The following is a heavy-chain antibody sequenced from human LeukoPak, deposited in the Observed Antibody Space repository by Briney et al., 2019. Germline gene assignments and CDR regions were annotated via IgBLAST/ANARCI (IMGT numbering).Heavy chain of an antibody. J-gene: IGHJ5*02. Sequence: GASVKVSCKASGYTFTGYYMHRVRQAPGQGLEWMGWINPNSGGTNYAQKFQGRVTMTRDTSISTAYMELSRLRSDDTAVYYCAIWFGELSSPNWFDPWGQGTLVTVSS. CDR3: AIWFGELSSPNWFDP. CDR1: GYTFTGYY. V-gene: IGHV1-2*02. D-gene: IGHD3-10*01. CDR2: INPNSGGT.